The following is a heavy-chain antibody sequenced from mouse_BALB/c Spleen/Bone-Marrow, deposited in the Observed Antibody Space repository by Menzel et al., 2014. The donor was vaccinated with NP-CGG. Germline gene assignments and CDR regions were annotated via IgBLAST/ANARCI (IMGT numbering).Heavy chain of an antibody. J-gene: IGHJ3*01. Sequence: EVMLVESGGGLVQPGGSMKLSCVASGFTFSNYWMNWVRRSPEKGLEWVAEIRSKSKNYATHYAESVKGRFTISRDDSKSSVCLQMNNLRADDTGIYYCTRSDLLRLPWFAYWGQGTLVTVSA. CDR1: GFTFSNYW. D-gene: IGHD1-2*01. V-gene: IGHV6-6*02. CDR3: TRSDLLRLPWFAY. CDR2: IRSKSKNYAT.